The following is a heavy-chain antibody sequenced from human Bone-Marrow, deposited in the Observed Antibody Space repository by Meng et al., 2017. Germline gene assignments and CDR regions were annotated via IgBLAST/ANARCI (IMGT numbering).Heavy chain of an antibody. D-gene: IGHD3-9*01. CDR1: GYTFTSYG. Sequence: ASVKVSCKASGYTFTSYGSSWVRQAPGQGLEWMGWISAYNGNTNYAQKLQGRVTMTTDTSTSTAYMELCSLRSDDTAVYHCVRDWVSRYFDWLPHSIDYWGQGKLVTVYS. J-gene: IGHJ4*02. CDR3: VRDWVSRYFDWLPHSIDY. V-gene: IGHV1-18*01. CDR2: ISAYNGNT.